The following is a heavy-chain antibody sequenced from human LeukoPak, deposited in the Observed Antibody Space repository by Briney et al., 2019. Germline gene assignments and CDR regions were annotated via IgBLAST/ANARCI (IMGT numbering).Heavy chain of an antibody. D-gene: IGHD3-3*01. Sequence: VKPSETLSLTCTVSGGSISSSSYYWGWIRQPPGKGLEWIGSIYYSGSTYYNPSLKSRVTISVDTSKNQFSLKLSSVTAADTAVYYCARRNYDFWSGFPSWFDPWGQGTLVTVSS. CDR3: ARRNYDFWSGFPSWFDP. V-gene: IGHV4-39*01. CDR2: IYYSGST. J-gene: IGHJ5*02. CDR1: GGSISSSSYY.